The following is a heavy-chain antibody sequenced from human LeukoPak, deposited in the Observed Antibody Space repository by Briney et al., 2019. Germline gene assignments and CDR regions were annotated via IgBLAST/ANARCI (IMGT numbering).Heavy chain of an antibody. Sequence: GGSLRLSCAASGFTFSTCAMTWVRQTPGKGLEWVSGIVESGGSTYYADSVKGRFTISRDNSKNTLYLQMNSLRAEDTAVYYCAKGKPWVSPAPHFDYWGQGTLVTVSS. CDR3: AKGKPWVSPAPHFDY. V-gene: IGHV3-23*01. D-gene: IGHD6-13*01. CDR2: IVESGGST. J-gene: IGHJ4*02. CDR1: GFTFSTCA.